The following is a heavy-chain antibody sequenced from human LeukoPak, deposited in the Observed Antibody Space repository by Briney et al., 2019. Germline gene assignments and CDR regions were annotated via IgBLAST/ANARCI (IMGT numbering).Heavy chain of an antibody. CDR2: MKPDGSER. D-gene: IGHD3-9*01. CDR3: ARGGTRHYDILTGYYLITHYFDY. CDR1: GFTLSTYW. J-gene: IGHJ4*02. V-gene: IGHV3-7*01. Sequence: PGGSLRLSCTASGFTLSTYWMSWVRQAPGNGQEWVANMKPDGSERYYVDSTKGRFTISRDNAKNLLYLQMNSLRAEDTAVYYCARGGTRHYDILTGYYLITHYFDYWGQGTLVAVSS.